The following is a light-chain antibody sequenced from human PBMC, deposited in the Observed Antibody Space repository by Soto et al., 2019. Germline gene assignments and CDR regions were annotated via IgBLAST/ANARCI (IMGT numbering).Light chain of an antibody. CDR2: EVS. Sequence: QSALTQPASVSGSLGQSITISCTGTSSDIGAYNYVSWYQQHPGKAPKLIIYEVSYRPSGVSNRFSASKSANTASLTISGLQAEDEADYYCNSFASSNSLIFGGGPKLTVL. J-gene: IGLJ2*01. V-gene: IGLV2-14*01. CDR1: SSDIGAYNY. CDR3: NSFASSNSLI.